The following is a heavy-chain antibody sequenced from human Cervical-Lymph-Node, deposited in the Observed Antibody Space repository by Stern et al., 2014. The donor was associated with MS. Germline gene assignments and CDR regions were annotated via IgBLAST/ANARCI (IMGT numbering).Heavy chain of an antibody. CDR3: ARDRGSYSDY. J-gene: IGHJ4*02. D-gene: IGHD1-26*01. V-gene: IGHV1-2*02. Sequence: VQLVQSGAEVERPGASVKVSCKASGYTFTAYFLHWVRPAPGQGLEWMGWSSPKTGSATYAQKFQDRVTMTRDTSINTGYMEVSSLRSDDTAVYYCARDRGSYSDYWGQGTLVAVSS. CDR1: GYTFTAYF. CDR2: SSPKTGSA.